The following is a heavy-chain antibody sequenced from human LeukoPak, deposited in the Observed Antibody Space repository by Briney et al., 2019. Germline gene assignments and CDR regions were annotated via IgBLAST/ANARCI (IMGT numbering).Heavy chain of an antibody. CDR2: VYTSGST. CDR3: ASVVYSSGWTGVDYYYMDV. Sequence: SETLSLTCTVSGGSISSGSYYWSWIRQPAGKGLEWIGRVYTSGSTNYNPSLKSRVTTSVDTSKNQFSLKLSSVTAADTAVYYCASVVYSSGWTGVDYYYMDVWGKGTTVTVSS. J-gene: IGHJ6*03. CDR1: GGSISSGSYY. V-gene: IGHV4-61*02. D-gene: IGHD6-19*01.